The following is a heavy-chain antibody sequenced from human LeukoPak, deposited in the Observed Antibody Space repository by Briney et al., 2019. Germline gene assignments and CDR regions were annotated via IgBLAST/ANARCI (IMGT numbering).Heavy chain of an antibody. CDR2: IYHSGTT. D-gene: IGHD3-3*01. CDR1: GYSISSGYF. J-gene: IGHJ4*02. V-gene: IGHV4-38-2*01. Sequence: SETLSLTCVVSGYSISSGYFWGWIRQPPGKGLEWIGSIYHSGTTYYNPSLKGRVTISVDTSKNQFSLRLSSVTAADTAVYYCARGGGVLRFLEWGNFDYWGQGTLVTVSS. CDR3: ARGGGVLRFLEWGNFDY.